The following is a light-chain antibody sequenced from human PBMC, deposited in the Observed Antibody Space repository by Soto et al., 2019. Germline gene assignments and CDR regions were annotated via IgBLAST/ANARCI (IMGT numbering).Light chain of an antibody. CDR3: QQRKNWPLFT. V-gene: IGKV3-11*01. CDR2: DAS. CDR1: EFVDSY. Sequence: EIVLTQSPATLSLSPGERATLSCRASEFVDSYLAWYQHKPGQAPRLLIHDASDRATGIPARFSGSGSGTDFTLTISSLEPEDFAVYYCQQRKNWPLFTFGPGTKVDLK. J-gene: IGKJ3*01.